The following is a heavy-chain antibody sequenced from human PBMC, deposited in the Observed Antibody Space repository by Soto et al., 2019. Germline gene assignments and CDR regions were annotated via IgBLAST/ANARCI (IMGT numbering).Heavy chain of an antibody. CDR2: IDSSGSI. V-gene: IGHV4-4*07. D-gene: IGHD3-3*01. Sequence: PSETLSLTCTVSAGSISNYYCNWIRQPAGKGLEWIGRIDSSGSINYSPSLKSRVTMSVDTSENQFSLKLSSVTAADTAVYYCAKGGLVSDFWSGSPYYFFDSWGQGVLVTVSS. CDR3: AKGGLVSDFWSGSPYYFFDS. CDR1: AGSISNYY. J-gene: IGHJ4*02.